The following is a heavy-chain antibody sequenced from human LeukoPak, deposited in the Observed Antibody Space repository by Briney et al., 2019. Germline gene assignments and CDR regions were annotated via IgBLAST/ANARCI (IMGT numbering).Heavy chain of an antibody. CDR2: IIPIFGTA. V-gene: IGHV1-69*06. D-gene: IGHD3-9*01. CDR3: ARAYYDILTGYPQDAFDI. J-gene: IGHJ3*02. Sequence: SVKVSCKASGGTFSSYAISWVRQAPGQGLEWMGGIIPIFGTANYAQKFQGRVTITADKSTGTAYMELSSLRSEDTAVYYCARAYYDILTGYPQDAFDIWGQGTMVTVSS. CDR1: GGTFSSYA.